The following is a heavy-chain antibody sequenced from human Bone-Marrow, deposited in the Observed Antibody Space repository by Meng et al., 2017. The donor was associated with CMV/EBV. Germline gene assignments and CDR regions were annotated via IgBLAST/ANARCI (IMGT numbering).Heavy chain of an antibody. J-gene: IGHJ6*02. CDR1: GFTFSGSS. Sequence: GESLKISCAASGFTFSGSSMHWVRQASGKGLEWVGRIRSGANSDATAYAASVEGRFTISRDDSKNTAYLQMNSLKTEDTAVYYCSRGGYNSYYYGMDVWGQGTTVTVSS. CDR3: SRGGYNSYYYGMDV. D-gene: IGHD1-1*01. V-gene: IGHV3-73*01. CDR2: IRSGANSDAT.